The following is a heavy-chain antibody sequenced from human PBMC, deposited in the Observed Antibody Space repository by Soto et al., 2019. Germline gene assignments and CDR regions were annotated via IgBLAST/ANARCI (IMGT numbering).Heavy chain of an antibody. CDR3: AREGVTRVRETRRAFDP. Sequence: GASVKVSCKASGYTFTSYGISWVRQAPGQGLEWMGWISAYNGNTNYAQKLQGRVTMTTDTSTSTAYMELRSLRSDDTAVYYCAREGVTRVRETRRAFDPWRQGTLVTVSS. CDR2: ISAYNGNT. D-gene: IGHD3-10*01. J-gene: IGHJ5*02. V-gene: IGHV1-18*01. CDR1: GYTFTSYG.